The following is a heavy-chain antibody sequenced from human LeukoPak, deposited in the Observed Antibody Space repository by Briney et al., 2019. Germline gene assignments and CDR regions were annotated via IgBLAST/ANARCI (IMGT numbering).Heavy chain of an antibody. Sequence: PSETLSLTCAVYGGSFSGYYWSWIRQPPGKGLEWIGEINHSGSTNYNPSLKSRVTISIDTSKNQFSLKLSSVTAADTAVYYCARTYGGPYAFDIWGQGTMVTVSS. D-gene: IGHD4-23*01. V-gene: IGHV4-34*01. J-gene: IGHJ3*02. CDR3: ARTYGGPYAFDI. CDR2: INHSGST. CDR1: GGSFSGYY.